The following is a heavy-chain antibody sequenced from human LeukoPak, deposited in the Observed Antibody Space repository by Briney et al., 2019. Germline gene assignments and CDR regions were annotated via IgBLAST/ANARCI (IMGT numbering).Heavy chain of an antibody. V-gene: IGHV4-59*01. D-gene: IGHD3-22*01. CDR2: IYYSGST. CDR3: ARDLRGDSSGYYPFAY. CDR1: GASISSYY. Sequence: SETLSLTCTVSGASISSYYWSWIRQPPGKGLEWIGYIYYSGSTNYNPSLKSRVTISVDTSKNQFSLKLSSVTAADTAVYYCARDLRGDSSGYYPFAYWGRGTLVTVSS. J-gene: IGHJ4*02.